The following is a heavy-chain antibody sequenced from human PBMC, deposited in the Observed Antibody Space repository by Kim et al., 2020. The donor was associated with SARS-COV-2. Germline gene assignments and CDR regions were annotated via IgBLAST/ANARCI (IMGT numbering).Heavy chain of an antibody. V-gene: IGHV5-10-1*01. J-gene: IGHJ6*02. Sequence: GDSLKISCKGSGYSFTSYWISWVRQMPGKGLEWMGRIDPSDSYTNYSPSFQGHVTISADKSISTAYLQWSSLKASDTAMYYCALGGYGDFYTKPLYYYGMDVWGQGTTVTVSS. CDR2: IDPSDSYT. D-gene: IGHD4-17*01. CDR3: ALGGYGDFYTKPLYYYGMDV. CDR1: GYSFTSYW.